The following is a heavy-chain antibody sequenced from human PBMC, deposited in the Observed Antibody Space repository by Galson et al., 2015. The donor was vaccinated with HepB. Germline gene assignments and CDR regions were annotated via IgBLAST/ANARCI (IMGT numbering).Heavy chain of an antibody. CDR3: ARAHNYDFWSGYYTPGYYGMDV. D-gene: IGHD3-3*01. V-gene: IGHV1-18*04. CDR1: GYTFTSYG. J-gene: IGHJ6*02. Sequence: SVKVSCKASGYTFTSYGISWVRQAPGQGLEWMGWISAYNGNTNYAQKLQGRVTMTTDTSTSTAYMELRSLRSDDTAVYYCARAHNYDFWSGYYTPGYYGMDVWGQGTTVTVSS. CDR2: ISAYNGNT.